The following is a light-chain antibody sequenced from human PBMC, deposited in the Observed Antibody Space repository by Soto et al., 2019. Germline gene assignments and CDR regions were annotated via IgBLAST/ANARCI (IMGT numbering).Light chain of an antibody. CDR2: AAS. Sequence: IQMTHSPSTLSASVGDRVTITCRASQGISSYLAWYQQKPGKAPKLLIYAASTLQSGVPSRFSGSGSGTDSTLTIIGLTSDDFASYDCQQSYRYHLTCCGGTKDDIK. CDR3: QQSYRYHLT. J-gene: IGKJ4*02. V-gene: IGKV1-8*01. CDR1: QGISSY.